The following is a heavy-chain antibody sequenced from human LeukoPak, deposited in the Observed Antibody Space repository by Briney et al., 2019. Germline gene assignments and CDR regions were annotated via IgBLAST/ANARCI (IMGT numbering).Heavy chain of an antibody. CDR3: AKDGHYYGMDV. CDR2: ISYDGSNK. J-gene: IGHJ6*02. V-gene: IGHV3-30*18. Sequence: GRSLRLSCAASGFTFSSYGMHWVRQAPGKGLEWVAVISYDGSNKYYADSVKGRFTISRDNSKNTLYLQMNSLRAEDTAVYYCAKDGHYYGMDVWGQGTTVIVSS. CDR1: GFTFSSYG.